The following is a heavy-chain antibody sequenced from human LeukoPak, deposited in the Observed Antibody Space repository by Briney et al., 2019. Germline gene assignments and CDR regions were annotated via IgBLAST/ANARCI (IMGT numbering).Heavy chain of an antibody. J-gene: IGHJ4*02. V-gene: IGHV4-4*02. Sequence: NPSETLSLTCVVSGGSVTSTNWWTWVRQPPGKGLEWIGELSRSGSTNYIPSLRSRITISVGESNDQFSLKLRSMTAADTAVYYCVTGDSGDNFWGQGTLVTV. CDR1: GGSVTSTNW. D-gene: IGHD6-19*01. CDR2: LSRSGST. CDR3: VTGDSGDNF.